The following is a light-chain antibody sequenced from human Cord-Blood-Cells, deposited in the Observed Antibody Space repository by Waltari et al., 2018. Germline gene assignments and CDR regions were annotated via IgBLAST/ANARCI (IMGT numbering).Light chain of an antibody. CDR2: AAS. J-gene: IGKJ1*01. V-gene: IGKV1-39*01. CDR3: QQSYGTPWT. Sequence: DIQLTQSPSSLSASVEDRVTITCRASQSISSYLNWYQQKPGKAPKLLIYAASSLQSGVPSRFSGSGSGTDFTLTISSLQPEDFATYYCQQSYGTPWTFGQGTKVEIK. CDR1: QSISSY.